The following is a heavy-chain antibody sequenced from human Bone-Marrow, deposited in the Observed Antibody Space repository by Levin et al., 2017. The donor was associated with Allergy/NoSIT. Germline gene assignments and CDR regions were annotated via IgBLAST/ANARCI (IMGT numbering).Heavy chain of an antibody. V-gene: IGHV1-3*01. J-gene: IGHJ4*02. D-gene: IGHD5-12*01. CDR3: ARNVVATTNLDY. CDR2: INAGNGNT. Sequence: ASVKVSCKASGYTFTSYAMHWVRQAPGQRLEWMGWINAGNGNTKYSQKFQDRVTITRDTSASTAYMELSSLKSEDTAVYYCARNVVATTNLDYWGQGTLVTVSS. CDR1: GYTFTSYA.